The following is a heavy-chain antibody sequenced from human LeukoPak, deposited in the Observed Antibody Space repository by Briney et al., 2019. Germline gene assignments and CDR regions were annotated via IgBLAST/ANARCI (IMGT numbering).Heavy chain of an antibody. J-gene: IGHJ5*02. Sequence: GASVKVSCKASGYTFTGYYMHWVRQAPGQGLEWMGWISGYNGRTYYARKFQGRVTMTTDTSTTTVYLELRSLRSDDAAVYYCARDFYERSGYEYDCFDPWGQGTLVTVSS. V-gene: IGHV1-18*04. CDR2: ISGYNGRT. CDR1: GYTFTGYY. D-gene: IGHD3-22*01. CDR3: ARDFYERSGYEYDCFDP.